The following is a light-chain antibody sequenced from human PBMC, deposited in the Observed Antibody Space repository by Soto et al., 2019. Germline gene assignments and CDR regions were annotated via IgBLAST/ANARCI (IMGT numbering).Light chain of an antibody. V-gene: IGKV3-20*01. Sequence: IVLTQSPGTLSLSPGERATLSCRASQSVTSAYVAWYQQRPGQTPRLLIYGASSRATGIPDRFSGSGSGTDFTLTISRLEPEDFAVYYCQQYARLPTFGPGTKLEI. CDR3: QQYARLPT. CDR2: GAS. J-gene: IGKJ2*01. CDR1: QSVTSAY.